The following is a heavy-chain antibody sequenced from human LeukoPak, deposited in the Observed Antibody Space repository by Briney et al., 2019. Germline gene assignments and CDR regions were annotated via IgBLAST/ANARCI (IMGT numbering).Heavy chain of an antibody. D-gene: IGHD3-10*01. CDR1: GFTFSRYA. Sequence: GGSLRLSCAASGFTFSRYAMHWVRQAPGKGLEWVAIISYDGSNKYYADSVKGRFTISRDNSKNTLYLQMNSLRAEDTAVYYCARGVGIRGVIIYFDYWGQGTLVTVSS. CDR2: ISYDGSNK. CDR3: ARGVGIRGVIIYFDY. J-gene: IGHJ4*02. V-gene: IGHV3-30*03.